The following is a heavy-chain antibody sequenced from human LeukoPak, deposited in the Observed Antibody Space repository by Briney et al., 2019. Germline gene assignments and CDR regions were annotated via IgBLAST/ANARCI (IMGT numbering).Heavy chain of an antibody. CDR2: ISYDGSNK. D-gene: IGHD3-22*01. CDR1: GFTFSSYA. CDR3: AKDRDDSSGFYHDY. V-gene: IGHV3-30-3*01. J-gene: IGHJ4*02. Sequence: PGRSLRLSCAASGFTFSSYAMHWVRQAPGKGLEWVAVISYDGSNKYYADSVKGRFTISRDNSKNTLYLQMNSLRAEDTAVYYCAKDRDDSSGFYHDYWGQGTLLTVSS.